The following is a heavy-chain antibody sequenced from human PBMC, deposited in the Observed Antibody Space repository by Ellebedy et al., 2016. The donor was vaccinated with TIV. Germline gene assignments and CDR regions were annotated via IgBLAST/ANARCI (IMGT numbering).Heavy chain of an antibody. D-gene: IGHD3-22*01. V-gene: IGHV5-51*01. CDR1: GYSFTSYW. J-gene: IGHJ4*02. CDR2: IYPGDSDT. CDR3: ARGRHYYDSSGYSQYYFDY. Sequence: GGSLRLSCKGSGYSFTSYWIGWVRRMPGKGLEWMGIIYPGDSDTRYSPSFQGQVTISADKSISTAYLQWSSLKASDTAMYYCARGRHYYDSSGYSQYYFDYWGQGTLVTVSS.